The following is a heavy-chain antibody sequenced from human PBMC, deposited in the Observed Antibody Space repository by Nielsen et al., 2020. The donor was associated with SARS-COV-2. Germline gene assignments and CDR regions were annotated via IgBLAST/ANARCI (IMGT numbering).Heavy chain of an antibody. CDR1: GFSLSTSGMC. V-gene: IGHV2-70*11. D-gene: IGHD3-22*01. CDR3: ARITYYYDSSGYYYDYYYGMDV. J-gene: IGHJ6*02. Sequence: SGPTLVKPTQTLTLTCTFSGFSLSTSGMCVSWIRQPPGKALEWLARIDWDDDKYYSTSLKTRLTISKDTSKNQVVLTMTNMDPVDTATYYCARITYYYDSSGYYYDYYYGMDVWGQGTTVTVSS. CDR2: IDWDDDK.